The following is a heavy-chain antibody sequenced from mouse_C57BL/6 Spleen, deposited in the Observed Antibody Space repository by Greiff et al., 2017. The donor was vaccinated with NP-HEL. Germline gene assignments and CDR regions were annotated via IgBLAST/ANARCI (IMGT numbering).Heavy chain of an antibody. Sequence: EVQLQQSGPELVKPGASVKISCKASGYTFTDYYMNWVKQSHGKSLEWIGDINPNNGGTSYNQKFKGKATLTVDKSSSTAYMELRSLTSEDSAVYYCARRDYGSSYVSSWFAYWGQGTLVTVSA. D-gene: IGHD1-1*01. CDR3: ARRDYGSSYVSSWFAY. CDR2: INPNNGGT. V-gene: IGHV1-26*01. CDR1: GYTFTDYY. J-gene: IGHJ3*01.